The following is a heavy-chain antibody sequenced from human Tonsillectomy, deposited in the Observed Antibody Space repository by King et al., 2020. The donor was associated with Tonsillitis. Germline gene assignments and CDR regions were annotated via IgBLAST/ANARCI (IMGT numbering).Heavy chain of an antibody. Sequence: QLQESGPGLVKPSETLSLTCTVSGGSISSYYWSWIPQPPGKGLEWVGYFYYSGSTNYNPSLKSPVNISVDTTKNPFTLKLSSVTAADTAVYYCAREDWNTHYFDYWGQGTLVTVSS. V-gene: IGHV4-59*01. CDR1: GGSISSYY. D-gene: IGHD1/OR15-1a*01. CDR2: FYYSGST. CDR3: AREDWNTHYFDY. J-gene: IGHJ4*02.